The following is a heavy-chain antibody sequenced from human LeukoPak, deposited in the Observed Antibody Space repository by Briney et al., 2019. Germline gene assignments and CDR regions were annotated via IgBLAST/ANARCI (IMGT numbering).Heavy chain of an antibody. CDR2: ISSSGSTI. J-gene: IGHJ4*02. CDR3: ARVRGYSYGQSYFDY. D-gene: IGHD5-18*01. CDR1: GFTFSDYY. V-gene: IGHV3-11*01. Sequence: GGSLRLSCAASGFTFSDYYMSWIRQAPGKGLEWVSYISSSGSTIYYADSVRGRFTISRDNAKNSLYLQMNSLRAEDTAVYYCARVRGYSYGQSYFDYWGQGTLVTVSS.